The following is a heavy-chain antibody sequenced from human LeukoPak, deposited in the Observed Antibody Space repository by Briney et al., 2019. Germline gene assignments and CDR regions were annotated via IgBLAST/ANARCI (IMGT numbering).Heavy chain of an antibody. J-gene: IGHJ3*02. CDR1: GGSISSGDYY. Sequence: KPSQTLSLTCTVSGGSISSGDYYWSWIRQPPGKGLEWIGYIYYSGSTYYNPSLKSRVTISVDTSKNQFFLRLSSGTAADTAVYYCARNCSRTTCSGTFDIWGRGTMVTVSS. V-gene: IGHV4-30-4*01. CDR3: ARNCSRTTCSGTFDI. D-gene: IGHD2-2*01. CDR2: IYYSGST.